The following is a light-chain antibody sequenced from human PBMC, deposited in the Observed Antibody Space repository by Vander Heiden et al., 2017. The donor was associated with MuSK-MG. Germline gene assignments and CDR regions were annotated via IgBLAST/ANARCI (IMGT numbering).Light chain of an antibody. Sequence: DIQMTQSPSSLSASVGDRVTITCRASQGISIWLAWYQQRPDKAPKSLIYDASNLQSGVPSRFSGSGSGTDFTLTITSLQPEDFATYYCQQDKSFPLTFGGRTKMEIK. J-gene: IGKJ4*01. CDR2: DAS. CDR3: QQDKSFPLT. V-gene: IGKV1D-16*01. CDR1: QGISIW.